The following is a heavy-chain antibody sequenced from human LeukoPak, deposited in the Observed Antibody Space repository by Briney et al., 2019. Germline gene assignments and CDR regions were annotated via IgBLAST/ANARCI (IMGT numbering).Heavy chain of an antibody. CDR2: FSGSCGST. D-gene: IGHD3-10*01. J-gene: IGHJ4*02. CDR1: GFIFSNYA. CDR3: ARALNHYSGSGSYYQHLAYYFDY. V-gene: IGHV3-23*01. Sequence: PGGSLRLSCAASGFIFSNYAMSWVRQAPGKGLQWVSAFSGSCGSTYYADSVKGRFTISRDNSRNTLYLQMNSLRAEDTAVYYCARALNHYSGSGSYYQHLAYYFDYWGQGTLVTVSS.